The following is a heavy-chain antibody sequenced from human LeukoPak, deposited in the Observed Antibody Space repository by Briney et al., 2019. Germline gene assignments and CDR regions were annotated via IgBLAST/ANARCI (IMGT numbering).Heavy chain of an antibody. D-gene: IGHD1-26*01. V-gene: IGHV1-2*02. CDR3: ARGRWEPDYYYYYMDV. Sequence: ASVKVSCKASGYTFTGYYMHWVRQAPGQGLEWMGWINPNSGGTNYAQKVQGRVTMTRDTSISTAYMELSRLRSDDTAVYYCARGRWEPDYYYYYMDVWGKGTTVTVSS. CDR1: GYTFTGYY. J-gene: IGHJ6*03. CDR2: INPNSGGT.